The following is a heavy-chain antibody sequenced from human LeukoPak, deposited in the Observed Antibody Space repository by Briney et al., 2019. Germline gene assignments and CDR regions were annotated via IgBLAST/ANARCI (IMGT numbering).Heavy chain of an antibody. CDR2: ISGSGGSA. CDR1: RFTFSSYA. V-gene: IGHV3-23*01. Sequence: PGGSLRLSCAASRFTFSSYAMSWVRQAPGEGLEWVSAISGSGGSAYYADSVKGRFTISRDNSKNTLYLQMNSLRAEDTAVYHCATLKQWPHDLGFDYWGQGTLVTVSS. J-gene: IGHJ4*02. D-gene: IGHD6-19*01. CDR3: ATLKQWPHDLGFDY.